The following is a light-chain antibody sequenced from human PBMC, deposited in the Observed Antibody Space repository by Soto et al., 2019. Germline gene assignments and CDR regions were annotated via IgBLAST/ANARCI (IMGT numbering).Light chain of an antibody. CDR2: EVS. CDR1: SSDVGDYNY. Sequence: QSALTQPASVSGSPGQSITISCTGTSSDVGDYNYVSWYQQHPGKAPKLMIYEVSNRPSGVSNRFSGSKSGNTASLTISGLQAEDEADYYCSSYTSSSTLWVFGGGTKVTVL. V-gene: IGLV2-14*01. J-gene: IGLJ3*02. CDR3: SSYTSSSTLWV.